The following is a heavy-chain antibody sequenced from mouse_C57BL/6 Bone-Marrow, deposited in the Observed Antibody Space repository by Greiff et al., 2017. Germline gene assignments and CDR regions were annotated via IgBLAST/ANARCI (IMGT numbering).Heavy chain of an antibody. CDR1: GYTFTSYW. D-gene: IGHD1-1*01. CDR2: IHPNSGST. J-gene: IGHJ2*01. CDR3: ARGTRITTVIDY. V-gene: IGHV1-64*01. Sequence: QVQLQQPGAELVKPGASVTLSCKASGYTFTSYWMHWVKQRPGQGLEWIGMIHPNSGSTNYNEKFKSKATLTVDKSSSTAYMQLSSLTSEDSAVYYCARGTRITTVIDYWGQGTTLTVSS.